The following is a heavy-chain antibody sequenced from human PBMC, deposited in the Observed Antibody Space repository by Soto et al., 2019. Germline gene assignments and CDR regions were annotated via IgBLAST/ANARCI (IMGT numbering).Heavy chain of an antibody. CDR2: ISSSSSVI. CDR3: ARYLIIPRAFDI. V-gene: IGHV3-48*04. CDR1: GFTFSTYS. J-gene: IGHJ3*02. Sequence: PGGSLRLSCSVSGFTFSTYSMAWIRQAPGKGREWLSYISSSSSVIYYADSVKGRITVSRDNGKNALILQMHSLRADDTAVYYCARYLIIPRAFDIWGQGTAVTVSS. D-gene: IGHD2-21*01.